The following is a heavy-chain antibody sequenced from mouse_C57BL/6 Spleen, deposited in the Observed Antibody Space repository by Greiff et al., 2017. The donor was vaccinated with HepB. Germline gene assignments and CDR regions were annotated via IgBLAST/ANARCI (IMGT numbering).Heavy chain of an antibody. V-gene: IGHV1-82*01. D-gene: IGHD3-1*01. J-gene: IGHJ4*01. CDR3: ARSGDAGGDY. Sequence: VQLQESGPELVKPGASVKISCKASGYAFSSSWMNWVKQRPGKGLEWIGRIYPGDGDTNYNGKFKGKATLTADKSSSTAYMQLSSLTSEDSAVYVCARSGDAGGDYWGQGTSVTVSS. CDR1: GYAFSSSW. CDR2: IYPGDGDT.